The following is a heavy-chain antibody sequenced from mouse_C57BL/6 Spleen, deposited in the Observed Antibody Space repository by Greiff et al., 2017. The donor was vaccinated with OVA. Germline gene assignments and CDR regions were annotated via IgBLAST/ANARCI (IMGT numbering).Heavy chain of an antibody. J-gene: IGHJ1*03. V-gene: IGHV5-12*01. CDR1: GFTFSDYY. CDR3: ARQRYYGSYWYFDV. D-gene: IGHD1-1*01. CDR2: ISNGGGST. Sequence: EVQLKESGGGLVQPGGSLKLSCAASGFTFSDYYMYWVRQTPEKRLEWVAYISNGGGSTYYPDTVKGRFTISRDNAKNTLYLQMSRLKSEDTAMYYCARQRYYGSYWYFDVWGTGTTVTVSS.